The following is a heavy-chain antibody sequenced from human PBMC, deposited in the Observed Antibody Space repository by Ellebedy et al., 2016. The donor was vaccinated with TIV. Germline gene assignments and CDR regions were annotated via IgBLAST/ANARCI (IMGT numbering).Heavy chain of an antibody. Sequence: GESLKISCTGSGYSFTTYWISWVRQMPGKGMEWMGRIDPSNSYIKYSPSFQGHVTISVDKSISTAYLQWSSLKAPDTAMYYCARHMNTAMTNYHWGQGTLVTVSS. CDR1: GYSFTTYW. D-gene: IGHD5-18*01. V-gene: IGHV5-10-1*01. CDR2: IDPSNSYI. J-gene: IGHJ5*02. CDR3: ARHMNTAMTNYH.